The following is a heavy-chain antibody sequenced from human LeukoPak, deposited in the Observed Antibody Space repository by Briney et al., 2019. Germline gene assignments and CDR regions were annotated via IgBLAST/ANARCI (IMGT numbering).Heavy chain of an antibody. CDR2: IYSGGRT. CDR3: VKDLRSDFMGVLSRYLSY. V-gene: IGHV3-66*01. J-gene: IGHJ4*02. Sequence: SGGSLRLSCAVSGFIVSSNYMTWVRQAPGKGLEWVSVIYSGGRTYYADSVKGRFTISRDNSKNTLYLQMSSLRAEDAAVYLCVKDLRSDFMGVLSRYLSYWGQGTLVTVSS. D-gene: IGHD2/OR15-2a*01. CDR1: GFIVSSNY.